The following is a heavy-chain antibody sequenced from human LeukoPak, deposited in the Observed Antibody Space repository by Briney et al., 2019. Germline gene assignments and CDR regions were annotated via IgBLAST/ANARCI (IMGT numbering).Heavy chain of an antibody. V-gene: IGHV3-23*01. CDR3: AKDSIVVVPAAIGY. Sequence: GGSLRLSCAASGFTFSSYAMSWVRQAPGKGLEWVSAISGSGGSTYYADSVKGRFTISRDNSKNTLYLQMNSLRAEGTAVYYCAKDSIVVVPAAIGYWGQGTLVTVSS. CDR1: GFTFSSYA. D-gene: IGHD2-2*02. CDR2: ISGSGGST. J-gene: IGHJ4*02.